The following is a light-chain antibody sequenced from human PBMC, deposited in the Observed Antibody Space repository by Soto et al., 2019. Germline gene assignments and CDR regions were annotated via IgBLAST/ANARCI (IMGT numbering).Light chain of an antibody. J-gene: IGLJ1*01. CDR2: GVT. Sequence: QSALAQPASVSGSPGQSITISCTGTSSDVGSYNLVSWYQQHPGRAPKLLIHGVTRRPSGVSSRFSASKSAYTASLTISGLQAEDEANYFCSSFTTSYFYVFGPGTKVTVL. V-gene: IGLV2-14*02. CDR3: SSFTTSYFYV. CDR1: SSDVGSYNL.